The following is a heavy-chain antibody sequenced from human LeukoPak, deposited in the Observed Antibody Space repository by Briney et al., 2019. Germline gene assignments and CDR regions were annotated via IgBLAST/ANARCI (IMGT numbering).Heavy chain of an antibody. Sequence: SETLSLTCAVSGGSINNFYWSWIRQLPGKGLEWIGYIYYTGRTNYNPSLKSRVIISLDTSNTHFSLKLNSVTAADTAVYYCARTFGGNSGNNWFDPWGQGTLVTVSS. D-gene: IGHD4-23*01. CDR2: IYYTGRT. CDR3: ARTFGGNSGNNWFDP. J-gene: IGHJ5*02. V-gene: IGHV4-59*01. CDR1: GGSINNFY.